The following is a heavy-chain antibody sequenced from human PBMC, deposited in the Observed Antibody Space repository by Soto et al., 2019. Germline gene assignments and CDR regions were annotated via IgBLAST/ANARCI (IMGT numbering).Heavy chain of an antibody. CDR2: IKEDGSQK. CDR1: GFSFSSHW. V-gene: IGHV3-7*01. J-gene: IGHJ3*01. D-gene: IGHD2-8*01. CDR3: ARDGRYCTWSECRGDAFDV. Sequence: EVQLVESGGGLVQPGGSLRLSCAASGFSFSSHWMTWVRQTPGKGLEWVANIKEDGSQKYYVDSVKGRFTILRDNANNTLSLQRNSLRVEDTAVYYCARDGRYCTWSECRGDAFDVWGQGTVVTVSS.